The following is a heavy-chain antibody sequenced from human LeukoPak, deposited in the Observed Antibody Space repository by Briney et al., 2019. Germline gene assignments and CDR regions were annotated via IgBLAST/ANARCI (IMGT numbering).Heavy chain of an antibody. V-gene: IGHV1-46*04. CDR1: GYTFTRYY. CDR3: ARAPDNYGIDDY. CDR2: INPSAGST. J-gene: IGHJ4*02. Sequence: ASVKVSCKASGYTFTRYYMHWVRQAPGQGLEWTGIINPSAGSTSYAPKLQGRVTLTRDTSTSTVYMELSSLGYEDTAIYYCARAPDNYGIDDYWGQGTLLTVSS. D-gene: IGHD5-18*01.